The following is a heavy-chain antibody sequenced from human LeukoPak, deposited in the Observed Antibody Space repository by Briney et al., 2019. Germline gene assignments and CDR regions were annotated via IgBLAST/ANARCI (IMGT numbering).Heavy chain of an antibody. J-gene: IGHJ4*02. CDR2: INPNSGGA. CDR3: ATYYSDTSARD. Sequence: ASVKVSCKASGYTFTGYYMHWVRQAPGQGLEWMGWINPNSGGANYAPKFQGRVTMTRDTSISTAYMELSGLTSDDTAVYFCATYYSDTSARDWGQGTLVTVSS. D-gene: IGHD3-22*01. CDR1: GYTFTGYY. V-gene: IGHV1-2*02.